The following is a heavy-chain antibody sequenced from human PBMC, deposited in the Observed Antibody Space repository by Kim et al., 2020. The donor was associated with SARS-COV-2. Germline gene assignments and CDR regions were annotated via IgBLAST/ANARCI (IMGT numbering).Heavy chain of an antibody. CDR2: ISSSGSTI. Sequence: GGSLRLSCAASGFTFSSYEMNWVRQAPGKGLEWVSYISSSGSTIYYADSVKGRFTISRDNAKNSLYLQMNSLRAEDTAVYYCARESEGATTIDYWGQGTLVTVSS. J-gene: IGHJ4*02. D-gene: IGHD1-26*01. CDR1: GFTFSSYE. V-gene: IGHV3-48*03. CDR3: ARESEGATTIDY.